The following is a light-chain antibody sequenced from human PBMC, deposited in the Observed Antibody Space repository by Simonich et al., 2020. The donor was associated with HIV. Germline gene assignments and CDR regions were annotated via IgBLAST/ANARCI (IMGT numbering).Light chain of an antibody. CDR3: QQYNNWPPWT. V-gene: IGKV3D-15*01. J-gene: IGKJ1*01. Sequence: EIVMTQSPATLSVSPGERATLSCRASQRVSSNLAWYQQKPGLEPRLLIYDASSRATGIPDRFSGSGSGTDFTLTISSMQSEDFAVYYCQQYNNWPPWTFGQGTKVEIK. CDR1: QRVSSN. CDR2: DAS.